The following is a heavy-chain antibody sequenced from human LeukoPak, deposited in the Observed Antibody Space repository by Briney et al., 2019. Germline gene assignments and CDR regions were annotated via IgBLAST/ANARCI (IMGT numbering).Heavy chain of an antibody. CDR2: INPDSGGT. V-gene: IGHV1-2*02. CDR3: ARLFVDTAMVTNYYYYMDV. J-gene: IGHJ6*03. D-gene: IGHD5-18*01. CDR1: GYTFTGHY. Sequence: ASVKVSCKASGYTFTGHYMHGVRQAPGQGLEWMGWINPDSGGTDYAQKFQGRVTMTRDTSISTAYMELSRLRSDDTAVYYCARLFVDTAMVTNYYYYMDVWGKGTTVTVSS.